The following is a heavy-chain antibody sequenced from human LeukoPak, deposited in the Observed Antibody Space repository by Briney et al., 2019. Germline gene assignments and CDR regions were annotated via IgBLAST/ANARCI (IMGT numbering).Heavy chain of an antibody. V-gene: IGHV1-18*01. CDR2: ISAYNGNT. CDR3: ARDRWVPIAVAGFDS. J-gene: IGHJ4*02. CDR1: GYTFTSYG. Sequence: ASVKVSCKASGYTFTSYGISWVRQAPGQGLEWMGWISAYNGNTNYAQKFQGRVTMTTDTSTSTAYLELRSLRSDDTAVFYCARDRWVPIAVAGFDSWGQGTLVTVSS. D-gene: IGHD6-19*01.